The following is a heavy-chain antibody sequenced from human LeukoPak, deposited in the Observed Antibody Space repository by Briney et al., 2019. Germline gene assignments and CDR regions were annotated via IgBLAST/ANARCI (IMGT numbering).Heavy chain of an antibody. CDR2: INHRGST. Sequence: KPSETLSLTCAVHGGSFSGYYWSWIRQPPGKGLEWIGEINHRGSTYYNPSLKSRVTISVDTSKSQFSLKLSSVTAADTAVYYCARPRDGYSMIDYWGQGTLVTVSS. CDR3: ARPRDGYSMIDY. J-gene: IGHJ4*02. V-gene: IGHV4-34*01. CDR1: GGSFSGYY. D-gene: IGHD5-24*01.